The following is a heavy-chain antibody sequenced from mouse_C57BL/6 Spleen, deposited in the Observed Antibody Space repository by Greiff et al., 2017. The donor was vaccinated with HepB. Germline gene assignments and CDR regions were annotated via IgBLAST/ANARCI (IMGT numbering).Heavy chain of an antibody. J-gene: IGHJ3*01. Sequence: QVQLQQSGPELVKPGASVKISCKASGYAFSSSWMNWVKQRPGKGLEWIGRIYPGDGDTNYNGKFKGKATLTADKSSSTAYMQLSSLTSEDSAVYFCAMGGDAWFAYWGQGTLVTVSA. CDR2: IYPGDGDT. V-gene: IGHV1-82*01. CDR1: GYAFSSSW. CDR3: AMGGDAWFAY. D-gene: IGHD3-3*01.